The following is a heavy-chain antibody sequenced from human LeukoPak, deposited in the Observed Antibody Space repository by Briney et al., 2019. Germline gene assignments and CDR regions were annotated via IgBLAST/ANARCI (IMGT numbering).Heavy chain of an antibody. V-gene: IGHV3-64*01. D-gene: IGHD5-18*01. J-gene: IGHJ6*02. CDR1: GFTFSSYA. Sequence: LSGGSLRLSCAASGFTFSSYAMHWVRQAPGKGLEYVSAISSNGGSTYYANSVKGRFTISRDNSKNTLYLQMGSLRAEDMAVYYCARGTAMVPGENYYYGMDVWGQGTTVTVSS. CDR3: ARGTAMVPGENYYYGMDV. CDR2: ISSNGGST.